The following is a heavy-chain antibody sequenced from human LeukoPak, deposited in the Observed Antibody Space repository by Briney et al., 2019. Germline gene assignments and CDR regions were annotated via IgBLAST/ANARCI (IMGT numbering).Heavy chain of an antibody. D-gene: IGHD3-10*01. J-gene: IGHJ5*02. CDR3: ARRGGAMVRGGGYWFDP. CDR2: IYHSGST. Sequence: SETLSLTCTVSGYSISSGYYWGWIRQPPGKGLEWIGSIYHSGSTYYNPSLKSRVTISVDTSKNQFSLKLSSVTAADTAVYYCARRGGAMVRGGGYWFDPWGQGTLVTVSS. CDR1: GYSISSGYY. V-gene: IGHV4-38-2*02.